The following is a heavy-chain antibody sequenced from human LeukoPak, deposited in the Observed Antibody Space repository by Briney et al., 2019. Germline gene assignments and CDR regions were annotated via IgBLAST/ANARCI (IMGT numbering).Heavy chain of an antibody. Sequence: SETLSLTCAVSGGSISSGGYSWSWIRQPPGKGLEWIGYIYYSGSTYYNPSLKSRVTISVDTSKNQFSLKLSSVTAADTAVYYCARGGYYYGSGSYYNAYYYYYMDVWGKGTTVTISS. J-gene: IGHJ6*03. D-gene: IGHD3-10*01. V-gene: IGHV4-30-4*07. CDR3: ARGGYYYGSGSYYNAYYYYYMDV. CDR2: IYYSGST. CDR1: GGSISSGGYS.